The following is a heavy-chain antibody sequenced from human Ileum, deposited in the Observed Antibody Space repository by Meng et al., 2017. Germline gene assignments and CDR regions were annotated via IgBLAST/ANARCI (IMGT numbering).Heavy chain of an antibody. D-gene: IGHD4-11*01. Sequence: GSLRLSCAASGFIFSNSWMTWVRQAPGKGLEWVACIKPDGSERYYVDSVRGRFTISRDNAKNSLFLEMNSLRAEDTAIYYCARDSEVTATFDYWGQGSLVTVSS. J-gene: IGHJ4*02. CDR2: IKPDGSER. V-gene: IGHV3-7*01. CDR3: ARDSEVTATFDY. CDR1: GFIFSNSW.